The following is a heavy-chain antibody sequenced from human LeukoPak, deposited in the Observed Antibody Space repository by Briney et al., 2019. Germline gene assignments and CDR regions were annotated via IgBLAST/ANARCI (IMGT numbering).Heavy chain of an antibody. CDR1: GFTFSSYD. CDR3: ARAGIYGDYDY. J-gene: IGHJ4*02. D-gene: IGHD4-17*01. V-gene: IGHV3-13*01. Sequence: GSLRLSCAASGFTFSSYDMHWVRQATGKGLEWVSAIGTAGDTYYPGSVKGRFTISRENAKNSLYLQMNSLRAGDTAVYYCARAGIYGDYDYWGQGTLVTVSS. CDR2: IGTAGDT.